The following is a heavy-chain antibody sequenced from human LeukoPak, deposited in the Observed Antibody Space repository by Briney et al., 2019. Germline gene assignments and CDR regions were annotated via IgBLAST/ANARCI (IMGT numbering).Heavy chain of an antibody. D-gene: IGHD4-11*01. CDR3: ARGVTVTTERRDWFDP. J-gene: IGHJ5*02. CDR2: INWNGGST. Sequence: GGSLRLSCAASGFTFDDYGMSWVRQAPGKGLEWVSGINWNGGSTGYADSVKGRFTISRDNSKNTLYLQMNSLRAEDTAVYYCARGVTVTTERRDWFDPWGQGTLVTVSS. CDR1: GFTFDDYG. V-gene: IGHV3-20*04.